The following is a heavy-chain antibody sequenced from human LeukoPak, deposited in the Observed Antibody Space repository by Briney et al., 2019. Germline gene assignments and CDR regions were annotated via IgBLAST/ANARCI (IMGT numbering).Heavy chain of an antibody. CDR2: INHSGST. CDR1: GFTFSSYG. D-gene: IGHD1-26*01. V-gene: IGHV4-34*01. CDR3: ARARSGKWGFDY. Sequence: GSLRLSCAASGFTFSSYGMNWIRQPPGKGLEWIGEINHSGSTNYNPSLKSRVTISVDTSKNQFSLKLSSVTAADTAVYYCARARSGKWGFDYWGQGTLVTVSS. J-gene: IGHJ4*02.